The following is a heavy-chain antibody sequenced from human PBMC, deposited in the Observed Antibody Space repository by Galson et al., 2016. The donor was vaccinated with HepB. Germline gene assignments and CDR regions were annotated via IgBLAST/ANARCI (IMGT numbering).Heavy chain of an antibody. Sequence: SLRLSCAASGFTFSDYAMTWVRQAPGKGLEWVSSISGSGSGTYIGDSVKGRFDVSRDNSKNTLHLQMNNLRAEDTAVYHCAKELVPRTTYYDYAMDVWGTWTTVTVSS. CDR3: AKELVPRTTYYDYAMDV. CDR1: GFTFSDYA. CDR2: ISGSGSGT. J-gene: IGHJ6*04. V-gene: IGHV3-23*01. D-gene: IGHD2/OR15-2a*01.